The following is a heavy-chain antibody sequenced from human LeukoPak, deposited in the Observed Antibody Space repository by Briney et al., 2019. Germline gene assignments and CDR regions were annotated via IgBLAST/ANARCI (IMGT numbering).Heavy chain of an antibody. CDR3: VRGRLLRSTKYFDY. J-gene: IGHJ4*02. CDR2: IYAGATST. CDR1: GFPVNKYE. V-gene: IGHV3-48*03. D-gene: IGHD2-21*02. Sequence: GGSLRLSCAASGFPVNKYEMHWVRQAPGKGLEWVSYIYAGATSTNYADSVWGRFTLSRDNAQNSVHLQMNSLRDEDTAVYYCVRGRLLRSTKYFDYWGQGALVTVSS.